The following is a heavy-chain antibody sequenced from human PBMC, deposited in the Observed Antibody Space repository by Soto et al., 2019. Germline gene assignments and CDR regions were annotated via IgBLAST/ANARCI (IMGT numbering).Heavy chain of an antibody. CDR3: ARNRGHSYGYLYYYYGMDV. CDR1: GGSFSGYY. D-gene: IGHD5-18*01. CDR2: TNHSGST. V-gene: IGHV4-34*01. J-gene: IGHJ6*02. Sequence: SETLSLTCAVYGGSFSGYYGSWIRQPPGKGLEWIGETNHSGSTNYNPSLKSRVTISVDTSKNQFSLKLSSVTAADTAVYYCARNRGHSYGYLYYYYGMDVWGQATTVTVSS.